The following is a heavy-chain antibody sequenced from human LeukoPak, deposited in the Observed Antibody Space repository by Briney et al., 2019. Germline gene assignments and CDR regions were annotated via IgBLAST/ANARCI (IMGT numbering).Heavy chain of an antibody. CDR3: ARGRGGDVVVIAPYYFDY. CDR2: IYYSGST. V-gene: IGHV4-59*01. D-gene: IGHD2-21*01. CDR1: GGSISSYY. J-gene: IGHJ4*02. Sequence: SETLSLTCAVSGGSISSYYWSWIRQPPGKGLEWIAYIYYSGSTNYNPSLKSRVTISVDTSKNQFSLKLSSVTAADTAVYYCARGRGGDVVVIAPYYFDYWGQGTLVTVSS.